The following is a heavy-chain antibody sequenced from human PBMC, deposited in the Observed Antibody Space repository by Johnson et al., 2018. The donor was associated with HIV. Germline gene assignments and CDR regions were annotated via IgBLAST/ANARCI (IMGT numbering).Heavy chain of an antibody. CDR3: VRAAIVVLPAGAFDI. CDR1: GFSLRTYG. CDR2: ISIDGNSR. V-gene: IGHV3-30*03. Sequence: QVQLVESGGGVVQPGRSLRLSCAATGFSLRTYGMHWVHQAPGKGLECVAVISIDGNSRYYADSVKGRFTISRDNSKNTLYLQMTSLRAEDAAVYYCVRAAIVVLPAGAFDIWGQGTMVTVSS. D-gene: IGHD2-2*01. J-gene: IGHJ3*02.